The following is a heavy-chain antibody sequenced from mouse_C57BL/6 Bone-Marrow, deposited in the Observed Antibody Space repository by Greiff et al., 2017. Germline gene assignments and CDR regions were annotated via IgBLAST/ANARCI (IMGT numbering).Heavy chain of an antibody. D-gene: IGHD1-2*01. CDR1: GYTFTDYY. V-gene: IGHV1-76*01. CDR2: IYPGSGNT. J-gene: IGHJ1*03. CDR3: ARKGLLRRWYFDV. Sequence: QVQLQQSGAELVRPGASVKLSCKASGYTFTDYYINWVKQRPGQGLEWIARIYPGSGNTYYNEKFKGKATLTAEKSSSTAYMQLSSLTSEDSAVYFGARKGLLRRWYFDVWGTGTTVTVSS.